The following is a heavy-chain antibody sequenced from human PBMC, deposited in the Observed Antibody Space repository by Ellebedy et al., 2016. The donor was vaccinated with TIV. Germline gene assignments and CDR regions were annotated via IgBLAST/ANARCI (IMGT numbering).Heavy chain of an antibody. J-gene: IGHJ6*03. Sequence: GGSLRLSXAASGFTVSSNYMSWVRQAPGKGLEWVSVIYSGGSTFYADSVKGRFTISRDNSKNTLYLQMNSLRAEDTAVYYCATRDYDLWSGVSYYYYMDVWGKGTTVTVSS. CDR2: IYSGGST. V-gene: IGHV3-53*01. CDR1: GFTVSSNY. CDR3: ATRDYDLWSGVSYYYYMDV. D-gene: IGHD3-3*01.